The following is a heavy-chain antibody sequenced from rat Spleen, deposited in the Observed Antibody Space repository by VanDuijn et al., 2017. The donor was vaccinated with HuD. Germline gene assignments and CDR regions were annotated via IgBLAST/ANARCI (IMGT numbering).Heavy chain of an antibody. CDR3: ARSYGGYTQHWFAY. Sequence: QVQLKESGPGLVQPSQTLSLTCTVSGLSLPSNSVSWIRQPPGKGLEWMAVIWSNGGTDYNSALKSRLSISRDTSKNQVFLKMNSLQTDDTAIYFCARSYGGYTQHWFAYWGQGTLVTVSS. J-gene: IGHJ3*01. CDR2: IWSNGGT. V-gene: IGHV2-47*01. D-gene: IGHD1-11*01. CDR1: GLSLPSNS.